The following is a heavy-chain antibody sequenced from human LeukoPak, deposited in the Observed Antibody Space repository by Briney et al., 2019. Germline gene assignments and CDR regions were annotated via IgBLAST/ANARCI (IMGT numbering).Heavy chain of an antibody. V-gene: IGHV4-59*01. Sequence: SETLSLTCTVSGGSISSYYWSWIRQPPGRGLGWIGYIYYSGSTNYNPSLKSRVTISVDTSKNQFSLKLSSVTAADTAVYYCASGFYDFWSGYFSPNYYYYMDVWGKGTTVTVSS. CDR1: GGSISSYY. CDR3: ASGFYDFWSGYFSPNYYYYMDV. CDR2: IYYSGST. J-gene: IGHJ6*03. D-gene: IGHD3-3*01.